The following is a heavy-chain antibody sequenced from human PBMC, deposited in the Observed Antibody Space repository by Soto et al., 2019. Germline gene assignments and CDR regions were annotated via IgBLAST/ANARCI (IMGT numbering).Heavy chain of an antibody. CDR1: GGSISSGDYY. Sequence: SETLSLTCTVYGGSISSGDYYCSWIRQPPGKGLEWIGYIYYSGSTYYNPSLKSRVNISVDTSKNQFSLKLSSVTAADTAVYYCARESGYCSGGSCYSSCFDPWGQGTLVTSPQ. CDR3: ARESGYCSGGSCYSSCFDP. D-gene: IGHD2-15*01. V-gene: IGHV4-30-4*01. CDR2: IYYSGST. J-gene: IGHJ5*02.